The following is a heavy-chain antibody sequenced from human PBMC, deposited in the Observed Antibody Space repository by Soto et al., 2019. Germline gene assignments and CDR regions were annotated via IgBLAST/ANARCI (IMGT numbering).Heavy chain of an antibody. CDR2: MNPNSGNT. Sequence: QVQLVQSGAEVKKPGASVKVSCKASGYTFTSYDINWVRQATGQGLEWMGWMNPNSGNTGYAQKFQGRVTMTRNTSISTAYMELCSLRSEDTAVYYCARVNTYYYDRGGHTAGDYWGQGTLVTVSS. CDR3: ARVNTYYYDRGGHTAGDY. V-gene: IGHV1-8*01. J-gene: IGHJ4*02. CDR1: GYTFTSYD. D-gene: IGHD3-22*01.